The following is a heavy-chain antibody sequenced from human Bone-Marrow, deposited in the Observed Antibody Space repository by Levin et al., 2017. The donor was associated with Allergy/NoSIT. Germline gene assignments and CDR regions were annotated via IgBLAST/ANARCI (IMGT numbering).Heavy chain of an antibody. CDR2: ISHSGNT. J-gene: IGHJ4*02. CDR1: DGSLNSYY. V-gene: IGHV4-34*01. D-gene: IGHD2-15*01. CDR3: ARIVSRGNSDY. Sequence: SCAVSDGSLNSYYWTWIRQPPGKGLDWIGEISHSGNTRYNPSLESRVTISVDKSKNQFSLKLSSVTAADTAVYYCARIVSRGNSDYWGQGTLVTVSS.